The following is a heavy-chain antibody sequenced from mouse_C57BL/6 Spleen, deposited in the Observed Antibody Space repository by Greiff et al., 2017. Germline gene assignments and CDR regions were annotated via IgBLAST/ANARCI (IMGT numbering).Heavy chain of an antibody. CDR3: ARADYSWCFDV. CDR1: GFTFSDYY. J-gene: IGHJ1*03. Sequence: DVQLVEPEGGLVQPGSSMKFSCTASGFTFSDYYMAWVRQVPENGLEWVANIHSDGSSTYYLDSLKSRFIISRDTAKNILYMQLSSLKSEDTATYFGARADYSWCFDVWGTGTTVTVSS. D-gene: IGHD2-13*01. CDR2: IHSDGSST. V-gene: IGHV5-16*01.